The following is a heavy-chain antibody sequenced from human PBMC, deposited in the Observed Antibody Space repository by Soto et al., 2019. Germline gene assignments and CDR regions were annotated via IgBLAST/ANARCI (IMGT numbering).Heavy chain of an antibody. J-gene: IGHJ6*02. CDR1: GYSFTDYH. CDR3: ARGDSTDCSNGVCSFYYNHDMDV. V-gene: IGHV1-2*04. Sequence: ASVKVSCKASGYSFTDYHIHWVRQAPGQGLEWLGRINPKSGGTSTAQKFQGWVTMTTDTSISTASMELTRLTSDDTAIYYCARGDSTDCSNGVCSFYYNHDMDVWGQGTTVTVSS. CDR2: INPKSGGT. D-gene: IGHD2-8*01.